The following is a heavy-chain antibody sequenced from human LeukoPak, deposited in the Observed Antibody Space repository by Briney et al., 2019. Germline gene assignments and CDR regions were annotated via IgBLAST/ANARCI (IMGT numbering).Heavy chain of an antibody. CDR3: ARDPQSSYDILTWFDP. V-gene: IGHV7-4-1*02. CDR2: INTNTGNL. CDR1: GYTFTSYA. J-gene: IGHJ5*02. D-gene: IGHD3-9*01. Sequence: ASVKVSCKASGYTFTSYAMNWVRQAPGQGLEWMGWINTNTGNLTYAQGFTGRFVFSLDTSVSTAYLQISSLKAEDTAVYYCARDPQSSYDILTWFDPWGQGTLVTVSS.